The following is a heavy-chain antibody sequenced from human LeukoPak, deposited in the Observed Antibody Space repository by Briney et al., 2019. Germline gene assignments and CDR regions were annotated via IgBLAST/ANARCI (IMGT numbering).Heavy chain of an antibody. J-gene: IGHJ4*02. V-gene: IGHV3-64D*09. CDR3: VKITSVTGGDC. CDR1: GFAFSSFA. CDR2: ISNNGGSS. Sequence: GGSLRLSCSASGFAFSSFAMHWVRQAPGKGLEYVSGISNNGGSSFYADSVKGRFTISRDNSKNTLYLQMSSLRAEDTAVYYCVKITSVTGGDCWGQGTRLTVSS. D-gene: IGHD1-1*01.